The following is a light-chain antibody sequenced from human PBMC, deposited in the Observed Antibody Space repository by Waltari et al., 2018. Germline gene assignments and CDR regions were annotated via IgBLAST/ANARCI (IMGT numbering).Light chain of an antibody. V-gene: IGKV3-11*01. J-gene: IGKJ5*01. CDR2: DTS. Sequence: EIVLTQSPATLSLSPGERATLFCRASQSVSTYFALYQLKPGQAPRRLIYDTSNRAAGIPAMFTCSGSCTDFTLSISFLEPEDFAVYYCHHVSTFGQGTLLEI. CDR3: HHVST. CDR1: QSVSTY.